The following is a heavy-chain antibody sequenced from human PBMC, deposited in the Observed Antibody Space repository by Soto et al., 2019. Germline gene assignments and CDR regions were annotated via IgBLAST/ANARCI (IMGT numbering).Heavy chain of an antibody. CDR2: ISYDGSNK. D-gene: IGHD6-6*01. CDR3: ARGRPQRSSSHFDY. V-gene: IGHV3-30-3*01. Sequence: GGSLLLSCASSVFTFSSYAMHWVRQAPGKGLEWVAVISYDGSNKYYADSVKGRFTISRDNSKNTLYLQMNSLRAEDTAVYYCARGRPQRSSSHFDYWGRGTMVTVSS. J-gene: IGHJ4*02. CDR1: VFTFSSYA.